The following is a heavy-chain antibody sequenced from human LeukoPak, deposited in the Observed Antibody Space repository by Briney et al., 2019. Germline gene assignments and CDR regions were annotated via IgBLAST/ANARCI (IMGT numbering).Heavy chain of an antibody. CDR2: INPNSGGT. CDR1: GYTFTGYY. J-gene: IGHJ4*02. CDR3: ARDGFDESYQDSFDY. V-gene: IGHV1-2*02. D-gene: IGHD1-26*01. Sequence: GASVKVSCKASGYTFTGYYMHWVRQAPGQGLEWMGWINPNSGGTNYAQKFQGRVTMTRDTSTSTVYMELSSLRSEDTAVYYCARDGFDESYQDSFDYWGQGTLVTVSS.